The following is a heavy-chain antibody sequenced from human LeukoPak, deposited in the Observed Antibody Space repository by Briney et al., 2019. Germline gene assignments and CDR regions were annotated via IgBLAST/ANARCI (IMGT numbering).Heavy chain of an antibody. CDR3: ARTTGYSSSWYGLFDY. CDR2: IYYSGRT. Sequence: SGTLSLTCTVSGVSISSYYRSWVRQPPGKGLEWIGDIYYSGRTKYNTSPKSRVTISVDTSKIQSSLMLSSVTAADTAVYYCARTTGYSSSWYGLFDYWGQGTLVTVSS. D-gene: IGHD6-13*01. V-gene: IGHV4-59*01. J-gene: IGHJ4*02. CDR1: GVSISSYY.